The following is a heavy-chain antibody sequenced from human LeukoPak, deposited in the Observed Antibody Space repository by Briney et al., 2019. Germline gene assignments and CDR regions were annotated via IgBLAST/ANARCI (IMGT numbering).Heavy chain of an antibody. Sequence: ASVKVSCKASGGTFSSYAISWVRQAPGQGLEWMGGIIPIFGTANYAQKFQGRVTITADESTSTAYMELSSLRSEDTAVYYCARVLDGDYGGFGYFDYWGQGTLVTVSS. D-gene: IGHD4-23*01. CDR1: GGTFSSYA. V-gene: IGHV1-69*13. CDR3: ARVLDGDYGGFGYFDY. CDR2: IIPIFGTA. J-gene: IGHJ4*02.